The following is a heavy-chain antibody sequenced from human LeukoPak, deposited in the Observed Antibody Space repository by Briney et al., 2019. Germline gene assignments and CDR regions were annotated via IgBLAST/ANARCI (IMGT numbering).Heavy chain of an antibody. V-gene: IGHV4-39*07. CDR3: ARDMGGNNWFDP. Sequence: SETLSLTCTVSGGSISSSSYYWGWIRQPPGKGLEWIGSIYYSGSTYYNPSLKSRVTISVDTSKNQFSLKLSSVTAADTAVYYCARDMGGNNWFDPWGQGTLATVSS. J-gene: IGHJ5*02. CDR1: GGSISSSSYY. D-gene: IGHD3-16*01. CDR2: IYYSGST.